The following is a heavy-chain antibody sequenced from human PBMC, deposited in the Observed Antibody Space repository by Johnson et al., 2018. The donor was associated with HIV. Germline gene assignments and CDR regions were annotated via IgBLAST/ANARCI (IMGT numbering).Heavy chain of an antibody. V-gene: IGHV3-30-3*01. CDR1: GFTFSSYA. J-gene: IGHJ3*02. CDR3: AREDPPITMVRGVIRHDAFDI. Sequence: QEQLVESGGGLVQPGGSLRLSCAASGFTFSSYAMHWVRQPPGKGLEWVAVISYDGSNKYYAASVKGRFTISRDNSKNTLYLQMNSLRAEDTAVYYCAREDPPITMVRGVIRHDAFDIWGQGTMVTVSS. CDR2: ISYDGSNK. D-gene: IGHD3-10*01.